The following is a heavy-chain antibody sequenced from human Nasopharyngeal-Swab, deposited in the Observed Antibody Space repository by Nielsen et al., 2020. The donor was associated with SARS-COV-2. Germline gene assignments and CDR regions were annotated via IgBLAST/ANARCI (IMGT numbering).Heavy chain of an antibody. D-gene: IGHD2-15*01. CDR1: GFTFSSYA. CDR3: AKDRYCSGGACYFNGFDS. V-gene: IGHV3-23*01. CDR2: ISGSGVST. Sequence: GESLKISCAASGFTFSSYAMSWVRQAPGKGLEWVSTISGSGVSTYYADSVKGRFTISRDNSKKKVYLEMHSLRAEDTAVYYCAKDRYCSGGACYFNGFDSWGQGTLVTVSS. J-gene: IGHJ4*02.